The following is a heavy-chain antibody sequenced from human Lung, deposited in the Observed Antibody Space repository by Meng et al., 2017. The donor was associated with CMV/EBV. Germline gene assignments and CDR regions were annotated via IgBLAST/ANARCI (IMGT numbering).Heavy chain of an antibody. CDR3: ARDAAYSSGRSFEFDP. D-gene: IGHD3-10*01. J-gene: IGHJ5*02. V-gene: IGHV4-59*01. CDR2: IYYSGST. CDR1: GGSISSYY. Sequence: SXTLSLXCAVSGGSISSYYWSCIRQPPGKGLEWIGYIYYSGSTNSNPSLKSRVTISVDTSKTQFSLKLTSVTAAATAVYSCARDAAYSSGRSFEFDPWAQGTXVTVSS.